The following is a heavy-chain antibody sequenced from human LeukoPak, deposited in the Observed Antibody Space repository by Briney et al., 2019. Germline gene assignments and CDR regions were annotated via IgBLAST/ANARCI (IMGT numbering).Heavy chain of an antibody. CDR3: ARSTITDNWFDP. CDR1: GGSISSYY. D-gene: IGHD1-14*01. CDR2: VYYSGST. Sequence: PSETLSLTCTVSGGSISSYYWSWIRQPPGKGLEWIGYVYYSGSTNYNPSLKSRVTISVDTSKNQFSLKLSSVTVADTAVYYCARSTITDNWFDPWGQGTLVTVSS. J-gene: IGHJ5*02. V-gene: IGHV4-59*01.